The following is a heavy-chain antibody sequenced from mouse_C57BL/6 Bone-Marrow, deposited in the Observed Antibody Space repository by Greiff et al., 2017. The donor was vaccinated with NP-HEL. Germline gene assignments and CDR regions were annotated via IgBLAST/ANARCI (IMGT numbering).Heavy chain of an antibody. CDR1: GFTFSSYG. D-gene: IGHD4-1*01. V-gene: IGHV5-6*02. CDR2: ISSGGSYT. Sequence: DVKLVESGGDLVKPGGSLKLSCAASGFTFSSYGMSWVRQTPDKRLEWVATISSGGSYTYYPDSVKGRFTISRDNAKNTLYLQMSSLKSEDTAMYYCARRNWVPFDYWGQGTTLTVSS. CDR3: ARRNWVPFDY. J-gene: IGHJ2*01.